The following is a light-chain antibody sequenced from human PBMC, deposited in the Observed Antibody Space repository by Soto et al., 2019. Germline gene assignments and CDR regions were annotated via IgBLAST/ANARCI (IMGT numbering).Light chain of an antibody. CDR2: DAS. CDR3: QQRISWPPT. V-gene: IGKV3-11*01. Sequence: EIVLTQSPATLSLSPGERATVSCRASQSVSIYLAWYQQKAGQAPRLLIYDASNRATGIPARFSGSGSGADFTLTISSLEPEDFAVYYCQQRISWPPTFGQGTRLEIK. J-gene: IGKJ5*01. CDR1: QSVSIY.